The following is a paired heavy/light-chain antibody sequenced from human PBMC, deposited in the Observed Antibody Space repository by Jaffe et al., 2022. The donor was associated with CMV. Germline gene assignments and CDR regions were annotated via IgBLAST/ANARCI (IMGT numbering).Light chain of an antibody. V-gene: IGKV1-16*02. CDR1: QDISNY. CDR2: AAS. CDR3: QQYNNYPPT. Sequence: DVQMTQSPSSLSASVGDRVTITCRASQDISNYLAWFQQKPGKAPKSLIYAASSLQSGVPSKFSGSGSGTDFTLTISSLQPEDFATYYCQQYNNYPPTFGPGTKVDIK. J-gene: IGKJ3*01.
Heavy chain of an antibody. CDR1: GYTFTNYG. CDR2: ISAYNGNT. Sequence: QLQLVQSGTEVKKPGASVKVSCKASGYTFTNYGITWVRQAPGEGLEWMGWISAYNGNTDYAEKLQGRVTMTTDTSTTTAYMELRSLRSDDTAVYYCARCGHWLVRRPDYYYGLDVWGQGTTVTVSS. CDR3: ARCGHWLVRRPDYYYGLDV. D-gene: IGHD6-19*01. J-gene: IGHJ6*02. V-gene: IGHV1-18*01.